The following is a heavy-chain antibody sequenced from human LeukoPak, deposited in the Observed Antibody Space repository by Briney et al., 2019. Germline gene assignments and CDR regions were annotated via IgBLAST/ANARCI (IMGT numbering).Heavy chain of an antibody. CDR3: AKNDGSGWFPAVSDY. J-gene: IGHJ4*02. Sequence: GGSLRLSCAASGFTFSSYAMSWVRQAPGKGLEWVSAISGSGGSTYYADSVKGRFTISRDNSKNTLYLQMNSLRAEDTAVYYCAKNDGSGWFPAVSDYWGQGTLVTVSS. V-gene: IGHV3-23*01. CDR2: ISGSGGST. CDR1: GFTFSSYA. D-gene: IGHD6-19*01.